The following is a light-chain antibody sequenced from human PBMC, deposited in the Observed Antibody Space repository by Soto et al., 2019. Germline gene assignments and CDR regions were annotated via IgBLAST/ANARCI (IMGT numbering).Light chain of an antibody. CDR2: STS. V-gene: IGKV1-12*01. CDR1: QIISAS. CDR3: QHGNRFPPT. J-gene: IGKJ5*01. Sequence: DIQMTQSPSTVSASLGDRVTISCPASQIISASLAWYQHEPGKAPSLIIHSTSTLQRGVPSRFSGSGSGTDFTLTISSLQPEDFATYYCQHGNRFPPTFGQGTRLEIK.